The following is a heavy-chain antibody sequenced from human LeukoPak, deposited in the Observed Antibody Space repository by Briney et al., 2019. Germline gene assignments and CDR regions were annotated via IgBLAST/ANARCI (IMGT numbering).Heavy chain of an antibody. V-gene: IGHV4-59*01. CDR1: GDSISGYY. J-gene: IGHJ4*02. CDR3: ARHRTYYDSSGYSFFFDY. CDR2: VYYSGNT. Sequence: SETLSLTCSVSGDSISGYYWSWIRQPPGKGLEWIGYVYYSGNTNYNPSLKSRVTISVDTSKNQFSLKLSSVTAADTAVYFCARHRTYYDSSGYSFFFDYWGQGTLVTVSS. D-gene: IGHD3-22*01.